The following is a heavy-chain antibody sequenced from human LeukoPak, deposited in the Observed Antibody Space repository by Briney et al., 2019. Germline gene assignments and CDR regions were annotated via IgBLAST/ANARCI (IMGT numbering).Heavy chain of an antibody. CDR3: ARDRGQYSSSWYGFDY. D-gene: IGHD6-13*01. V-gene: IGHV1-46*01. CDR1: GYTFTSYY. J-gene: IGHJ4*02. CDR2: INPSGGST. Sequence: ASVKVSCKASGYTFTSYYMHWVRQAPGQGLEWMGIINPSGGSTSYAQKFQGRVTMTRDTSTSTVYMELSSLRSEDTAVYYCARDRGQYSSSWYGFDYWGQETLVTVSS.